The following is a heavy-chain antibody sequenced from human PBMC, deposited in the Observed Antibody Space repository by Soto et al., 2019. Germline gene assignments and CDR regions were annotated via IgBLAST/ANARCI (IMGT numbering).Heavy chain of an antibody. CDR3: ARDRPVEMATINAFDI. CDR1: GGTFSSYA. J-gene: IGHJ3*02. V-gene: IGHV1-69*01. CDR2: IIPIFGTA. Sequence: QVQLVQSGAEVKKPGSSVKVSCKASGGTFSSYAISWVRQAPGQGLEWMGGIIPIFGTANYAQKFQGRVTITADESTSTDYMELSSLRSEDTAVYYCARDRPVEMATINAFDIWGQGTMVTVSS. D-gene: IGHD5-12*01.